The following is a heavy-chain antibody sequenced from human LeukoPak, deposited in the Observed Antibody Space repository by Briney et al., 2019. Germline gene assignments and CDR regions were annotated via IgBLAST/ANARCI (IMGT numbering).Heavy chain of an antibody. J-gene: IGHJ4*02. D-gene: IGHD4-23*01. CDR2: IWYDGTNK. Sequence: PGRSLRLSCAASGFSFTSYGMHWVRQAPGKGLEWVAVIWYDGTNKYYADSVKGRFTISRDTSNNMLYLQMNILRAEDTAVYYCARVSESGNSDYWGQGTLVTVSS. CDR1: GFSFTSYG. CDR3: ARVSESGNSDY. V-gene: IGHV3-33*01.